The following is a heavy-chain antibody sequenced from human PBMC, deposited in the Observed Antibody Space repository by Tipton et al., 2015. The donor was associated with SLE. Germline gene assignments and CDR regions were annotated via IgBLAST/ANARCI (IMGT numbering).Heavy chain of an antibody. CDR1: GVSIGSGGYY. Sequence: TLSLTCSVSGVSIGSGGYYWSWIRQHPGQGLEYIGYIYYSGTSYCIPSLKSRVTISVDTSKNQFSLKLSSVTAADTAVYYCARAGGGDSNWFDPWGQGTLVTVSS. D-gene: IGHD2-21*01. V-gene: IGHV4-31*03. CDR3: ARAGGGDSNWFDP. J-gene: IGHJ5*02. CDR2: IYYSGTS.